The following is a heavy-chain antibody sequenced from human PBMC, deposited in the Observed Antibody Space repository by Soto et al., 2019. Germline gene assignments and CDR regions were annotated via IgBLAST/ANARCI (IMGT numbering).Heavy chain of an antibody. CDR3: AKPGSSSWYNS. D-gene: IGHD6-13*01. V-gene: IGHV3-23*01. J-gene: IGHJ5*01. CDR2: IGGSGGTT. Sequence: PGGSLRLSCAASGFTFSSYAMSWFRQAPGKGLEWVSTIGGSGGTTYYADSVKGRFTISRDNSKNTLYLHMSRLRVEDTAVYYCAKPGSSSWYNSWGQGTLVTVSS. CDR1: GFTFSSYA.